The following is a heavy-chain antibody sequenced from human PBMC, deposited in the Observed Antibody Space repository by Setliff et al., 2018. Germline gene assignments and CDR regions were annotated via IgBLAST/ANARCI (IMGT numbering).Heavy chain of an antibody. CDR2: INTNTGNP. V-gene: IGHV7-4-1*02. J-gene: IGHJ4*02. CDR1: GYTFTSYA. CDR3: ARGKGSIGLTGPRCDY. D-gene: IGHD3-9*01. Sequence: ASVKVSCKASGYTFTSYAMNWVRQAPGQGLEWMGWINTNTGNPTYAQGFTGRFVFSLDTSVSTAYLQISSLKAEDTAVYYCARGKGSIGLTGPRCDYWGQGTLVTVSS.